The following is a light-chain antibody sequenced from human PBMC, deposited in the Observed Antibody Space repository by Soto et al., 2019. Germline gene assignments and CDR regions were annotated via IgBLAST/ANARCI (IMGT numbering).Light chain of an antibody. CDR3: SSYSSSNTLYL. V-gene: IGLV1-40*01. CDR2: GDT. Sequence: QSVLTQPPSVSGAPGQRVTISCTGSSSNIGAGYDVHWYQVVPGTAPKLLIYGDTNRPSGVPDRFSGSKSGSSASLAISGLQTGDEADYYCSSYSSSNTLYLFGTGTKLTVL. CDR1: SSNIGAGYD. J-gene: IGLJ1*01.